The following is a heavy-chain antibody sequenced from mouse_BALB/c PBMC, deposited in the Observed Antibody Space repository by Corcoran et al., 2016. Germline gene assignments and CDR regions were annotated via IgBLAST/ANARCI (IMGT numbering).Heavy chain of an antibody. CDR2: INTYTGEP. D-gene: IGHD1-1*01. CDR1: GYTFTNYG. J-gene: IGHJ4*01. V-gene: IGHV9-1*02. Sequence: QIQLVQSGPELKKPGETVKISCKASGYTFTNYGMNWVKQAPGKGLKWMGWINTYTGEPTYADDFKGRFAFSLETSASTAYLQINNLKNEDMATSFCALTVVATGDYWGQGTSVTVSS. CDR3: ALTVVATGDY.